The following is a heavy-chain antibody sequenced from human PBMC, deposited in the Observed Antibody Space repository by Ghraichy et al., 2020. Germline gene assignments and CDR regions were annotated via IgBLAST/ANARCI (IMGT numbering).Heavy chain of an antibody. D-gene: IGHD6-19*01. Sequence: LTCVASGVSVRSDHMSWVRQAAGRGLEWVSIIYSGSTTTYYADSVKGRFTISRDSSKNTLYLQMNSLRAEDTALYYCARGGSGSEYWGQGTLVTVSS. CDR3: ARGGSGSEY. CDR2: IYSGSTTT. J-gene: IGHJ4*02. V-gene: IGHV3-53*01. CDR1: GVSVRSDH.